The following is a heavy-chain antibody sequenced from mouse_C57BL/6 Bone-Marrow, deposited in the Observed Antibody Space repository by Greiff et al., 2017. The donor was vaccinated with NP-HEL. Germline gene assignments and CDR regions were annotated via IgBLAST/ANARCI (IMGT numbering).Heavy chain of an antibody. D-gene: IGHD2-4*01. Sequence: DVKLVESGPGLVKPSQSLSLTCSVTGYSITSGYYWNWIRQFPGNKLEWMGYISYDGSNNYNPSLKNRISITRDTSKNQFFLKLNSVTTEDTATYYCARRDDYDGFAYWGQGTLVTVSA. CDR2: ISYDGSN. V-gene: IGHV3-6*01. J-gene: IGHJ3*01. CDR1: GYSITSGYY. CDR3: ARRDDYDGFAY.